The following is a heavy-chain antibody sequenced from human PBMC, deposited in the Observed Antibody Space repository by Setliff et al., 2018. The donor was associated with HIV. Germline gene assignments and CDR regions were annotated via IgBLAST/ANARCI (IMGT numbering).Heavy chain of an antibody. D-gene: IGHD2-15*01. J-gene: IGHJ6*03. CDR2: VRPYNADK. CDR3: ARDLAYCSGGSCYRPFIYYFYYMDV. V-gene: IGHV1-2*02. Sequence: ASVKVSCKASGFTFSDYYMHWVRQAPGQGLEWMGWVRPYNADKNYAQEFQGRVTMTSDTSINTAYMEVSWLTSDDTAIYYCARDLAYCSGGSCYRPFIYYFYYMDVRGKGATVTVSS. CDR1: GFTFSDYY.